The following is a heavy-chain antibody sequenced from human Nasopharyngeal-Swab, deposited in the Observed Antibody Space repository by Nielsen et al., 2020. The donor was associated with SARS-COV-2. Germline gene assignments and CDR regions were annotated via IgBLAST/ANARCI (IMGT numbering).Heavy chain of an antibody. CDR3: ARAQEYYYGRINYYMDV. Sequence: GESLKISCAASGFTFSDYYMSWIRQAPGKGLEWVSYISSSGSTIYYADSVKGRFTISRDNAKNSLYLQMNNLRAEDTAVYYCARAQEYYYGRINYYMDVWGKGTTVTVSS. CDR2: ISSSGSTI. J-gene: IGHJ6*03. D-gene: IGHD3-10*01. V-gene: IGHV3-11*04. CDR1: GFTFSDYY.